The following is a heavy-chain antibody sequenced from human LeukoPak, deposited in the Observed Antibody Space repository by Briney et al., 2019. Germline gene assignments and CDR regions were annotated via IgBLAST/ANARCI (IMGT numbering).Heavy chain of an antibody. J-gene: IGHJ6*03. CDR3: ARAVMKAFYYYYTDV. Sequence: ASVTVSCKASGYTFSDYDVNWVRQAPGQGLEWMGWMNPTSGDTGYAQKFQGRVTMTRSMSRNTAYMELSRLRSEDTAVYFCARAVMKAFYYYYTDVWGKGTTIIISS. CDR1: GYTFSDYD. CDR2: MNPTSGDT. V-gene: IGHV1-8*01. D-gene: IGHD2-21*01.